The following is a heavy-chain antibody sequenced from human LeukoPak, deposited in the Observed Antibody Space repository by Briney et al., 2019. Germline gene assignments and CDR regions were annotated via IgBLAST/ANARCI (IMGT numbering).Heavy chain of an antibody. Sequence: GGSLRLPCAASGFTFSSYWMSWVRQAPGKGLEWVANIKQDGSEKYYVDSVKGRFTISRDNAKNSLYLQMNSLRAEDTAVYYCARVSAHAGIAVAASDYWGQGTLVTVSS. V-gene: IGHV3-7*01. CDR1: GFTFSSYW. CDR2: IKQDGSEK. D-gene: IGHD6-19*01. J-gene: IGHJ4*02. CDR3: ARVSAHAGIAVAASDY.